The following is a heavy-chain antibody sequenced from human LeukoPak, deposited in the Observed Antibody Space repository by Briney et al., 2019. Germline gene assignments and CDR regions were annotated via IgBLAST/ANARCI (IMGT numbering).Heavy chain of an antibody. V-gene: IGHV3-30-3*01. CDR1: GFTFGSYA. CDR3: ARERVQLWSTHYYYGMDV. CDR2: ISYEESNR. D-gene: IGHD5-18*01. Sequence: PGGSLRLSCAASGFTFGSYAMHWVRQAPGKGLGWVAVISYEESNRYYADSVKGRFTISRDNSKNTLYLQMNSLRDEDTAVYYCARERVQLWSTHYYYGMDVWGQGTTVTVSS. J-gene: IGHJ6*02.